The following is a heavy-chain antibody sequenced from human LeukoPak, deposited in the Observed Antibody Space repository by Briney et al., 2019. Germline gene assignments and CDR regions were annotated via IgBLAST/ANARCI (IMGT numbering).Heavy chain of an antibody. CDR3: ARDKIVGPTTLDY. CDR2: IKQDGYEK. D-gene: IGHD1-26*01. CDR1: GFTFSGYW. Sequence: GGSLRLSCAASGFTFSGYWMSWVRQTPEKGLEWVANIKQDGYEKYYVDSVKGRFTISRDNAKSSLYLQMNSLRADDTAIYYCARDKIVGPTTLDYWGQGILVTVSS. V-gene: IGHV3-7*01. J-gene: IGHJ4*02.